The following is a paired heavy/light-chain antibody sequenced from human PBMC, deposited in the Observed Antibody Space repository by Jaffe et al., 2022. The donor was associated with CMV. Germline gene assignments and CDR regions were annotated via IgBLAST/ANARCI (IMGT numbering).Heavy chain of an antibody. CDR2: IYYSGST. D-gene: IGHD3-3*01. J-gene: IGHJ6*02. CDR1: GGSISSSSYY. V-gene: IGHV4-39*01. Sequence: QLQLQESGPGLVKPSETLSLTCTVSGGSISSSSYYWGWIRQPPGKGLEWIGSIYYSGSTYYNPSLKSRVTISVDTSKNQFSLKLSSVTAADTAVYYCARLPRGNDFWSGYYMDYYYGMDVWGQGTTVTVSS. CDR3: ARLPRGNDFWSGYYMDYYYGMDV.
Light chain of an antibody. Sequence: EIVLTQSPGTLSLSPGERATLSCRASQSVSSSYLAWYQQKPGQAPRLLIYGASSRATGIPDRFSGSGSGTDFTLTISRLEPEDFAVYYCQQYGSSSFTFGPGTKVDIK. J-gene: IGKJ3*01. CDR1: QSVSSSY. CDR2: GAS. CDR3: QQYGSSSFT. V-gene: IGKV3-20*01.